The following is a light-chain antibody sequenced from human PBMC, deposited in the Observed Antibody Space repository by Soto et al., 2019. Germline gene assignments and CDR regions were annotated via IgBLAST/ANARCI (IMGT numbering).Light chain of an antibody. CDR1: QSVSSSY. J-gene: IGKJ2*01. CDR3: QQFDSSSYT. CDR2: SAS. Sequence: EIVVTQSPGALSLSPGDRATLSCRASQSVSSSYLAWYQQKPGQAPRLLIYSASSRATGIPDRFSGSGSGTDFTLTISRLEPEDFAVYYCQQFDSSSYTFGQGTKLVIK. V-gene: IGKV3-20*01.